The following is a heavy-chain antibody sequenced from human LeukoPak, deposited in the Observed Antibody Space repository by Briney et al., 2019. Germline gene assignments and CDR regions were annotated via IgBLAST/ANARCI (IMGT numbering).Heavy chain of an antibody. CDR3: ARESEWARGSYYYYFMDV. Sequence: SETLSLTCTVSGGSISSGSYYWTWIRQPAGKGLEWIGRMYTSGSTNYNPSLKSRVTVSIDTSKNQFSLNLSSVTAADTAVYYCARESEWARGSYYYYFMDVWGKGTTVTVSS. CDR1: GGSISSGSYY. CDR2: MYTSGST. V-gene: IGHV4-61*02. J-gene: IGHJ6*03. D-gene: IGHD1-26*01.